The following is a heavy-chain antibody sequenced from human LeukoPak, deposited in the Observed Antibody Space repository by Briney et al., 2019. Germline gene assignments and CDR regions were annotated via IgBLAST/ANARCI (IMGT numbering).Heavy chain of an antibody. CDR2: IKQDGSEE. CDR1: GFTFSSYW. V-gene: IGHV3-7*03. CDR3: ARDRVWFGELLPYFDY. D-gene: IGHD3-10*01. J-gene: IGHJ4*02. Sequence: GGSLRLSCAASGFTFSSYWMSWVRQAPGKGLEWVANIKQDGSEEYYVDSVKGRFTISRDNAKNSLYLQMNSLRAEDTAVYYCARDRVWFGELLPYFDYWGQGTLVTVSS.